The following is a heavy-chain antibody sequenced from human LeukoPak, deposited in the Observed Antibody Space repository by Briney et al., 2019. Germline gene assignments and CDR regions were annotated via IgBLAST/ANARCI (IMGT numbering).Heavy chain of an antibody. CDR3: ARGPGIVGARDSDY. CDR2: IIPIFGKA. D-gene: IGHD1-26*01. CDR1: GGTFSSYA. J-gene: IGHJ4*02. Sequence: ASVKVSCKASGGTFSSYAISWVRQAPGQGLEWMGRIIPIFGKAYYAQKFQGRVTITTDESTSTAYMELSSLRSEDTAVYYCARGPGIVGARDSDYWGQGTLVTVSS. V-gene: IGHV1-69*05.